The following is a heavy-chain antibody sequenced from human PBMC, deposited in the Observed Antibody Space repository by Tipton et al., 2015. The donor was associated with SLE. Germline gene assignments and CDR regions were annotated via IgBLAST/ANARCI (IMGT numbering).Heavy chain of an antibody. D-gene: IGHD3-22*01. CDR2: ISWHSGSI. Sequence: SLRLSCATSGFNFDDFAMHWVRQAPGKGLEWVSGISWHSGSIGYADSVKGRFTTSRDNAKNSLHLQMNSLTTEDTALYFCAKNFGPSDYYDSTGNAFDIWGQGTMVTVSS. CDR1: GFNFDDFA. J-gene: IGHJ3*02. V-gene: IGHV3-9*01. CDR3: AKNFGPSDYYDSTGNAFDI.